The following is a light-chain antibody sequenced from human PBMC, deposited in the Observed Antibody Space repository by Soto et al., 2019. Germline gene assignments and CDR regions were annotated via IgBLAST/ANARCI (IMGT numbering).Light chain of an antibody. V-gene: IGKV1-39*01. CDR2: AAS. Sequence: DIQMTQSPSSLSASVGDRVTITCRASQSISSYLNWYQQKPGKAPKLLIYAASSLQSGVPSRFSGSGSGTDFTLTISSLQPEDFATYYCLQSYRTPLTFGGGTKVDI. J-gene: IGKJ4*01. CDR1: QSISSY. CDR3: LQSYRTPLT.